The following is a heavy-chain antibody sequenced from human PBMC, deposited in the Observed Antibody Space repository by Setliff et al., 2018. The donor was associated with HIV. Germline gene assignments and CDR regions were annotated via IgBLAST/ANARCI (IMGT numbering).Heavy chain of an antibody. CDR3: ARQLTTLDYFDY. CDR2: VYYSGST. D-gene: IGHD4-17*01. CDR1: GGSISSGGPGYY. J-gene: IGHJ4*02. Sequence: PSETLSLTCTVSGGSISSGGPGYYWGWVRQPPGGGLEWIGSVYYSGSTYYNPSLRSRVTISVDTSKNQLSLRLTSMTAADTAVYYCARQLTTLDYFDYWGQGTLVTVSS. V-gene: IGHV4-39*01.